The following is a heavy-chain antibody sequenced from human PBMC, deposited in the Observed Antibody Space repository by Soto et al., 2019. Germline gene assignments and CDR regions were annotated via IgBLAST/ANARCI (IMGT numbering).Heavy chain of an antibody. CDR1: GFTFSSYG. Sequence: QVQLVESGGGVVQPGRSLRLSCAASGFTFSSYGMHWVRQAPGKGLEWVAVISNDGSNKYYADSVKGRFPISRDNSKNTQYLQMNRLRAEDTAVYYCAKDRIVVAGSHYYYYGMDVWGQGTTVTVSS. CDR2: ISNDGSNK. D-gene: IGHD2-2*01. CDR3: AKDRIVVAGSHYYYYGMDV. V-gene: IGHV3-30*18. J-gene: IGHJ6*02.